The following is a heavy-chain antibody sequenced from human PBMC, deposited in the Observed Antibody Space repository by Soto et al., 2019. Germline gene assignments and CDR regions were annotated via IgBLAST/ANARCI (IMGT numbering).Heavy chain of an antibody. V-gene: IGHV1-3*01. Sequence: GASVKVSCKASGYTFTNYGIHWVRQAPGQGLEWLGWIHAGNGDTRYSPKFQGRVTITRDASASTAYMELRSLTSRDTAIFYCVTSDWAGWGQGTQVTVSS. D-gene: IGHD3-9*01. CDR3: VTSDWAG. CDR1: GYTFTNYG. CDR2: IHAGNGDT. J-gene: IGHJ4*02.